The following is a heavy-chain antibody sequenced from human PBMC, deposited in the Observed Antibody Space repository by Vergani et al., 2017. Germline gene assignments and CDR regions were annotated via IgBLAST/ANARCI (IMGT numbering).Heavy chain of an antibody. J-gene: IGHJ6*02. CDR1: GASIRSSNYY. V-gene: IGHV4-39*01. Sequence: QLQLQESGPGLGKPSATLSLTCSVSGASIRSSNYYWGWIRQPPGKGLEWIASIYYSGSTYYNPSLKSRVTISVDTSKNQFSLKLSSVTAADTAVYYCARNMVRGVRYYGMDVWGQGTTVTVSS. CDR2: IYYSGST. CDR3: ARNMVRGVRYYGMDV. D-gene: IGHD3-10*01.